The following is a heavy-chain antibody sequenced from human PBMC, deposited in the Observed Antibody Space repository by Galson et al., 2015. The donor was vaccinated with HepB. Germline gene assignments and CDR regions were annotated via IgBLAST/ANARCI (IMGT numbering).Heavy chain of an antibody. Sequence: SLRLSCAASGFTFSSYAMHWVRQAPGKGLEWVAVISYDGSNKYYADSVKGRFTISRDNSKNTLYLQMNSLRAEDTAVYYCARDGPIAARPDGYYYYGMDVWGQGTTVTVSS. CDR3: ARDGPIAARPDGYYYYGMDV. CDR1: GFTFSSYA. CDR2: ISYDGSNK. V-gene: IGHV3-30-3*01. J-gene: IGHJ6*02. D-gene: IGHD6-6*01.